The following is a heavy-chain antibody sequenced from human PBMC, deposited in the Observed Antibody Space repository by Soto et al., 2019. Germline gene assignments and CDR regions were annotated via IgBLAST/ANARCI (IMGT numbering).Heavy chain of an antibody. V-gene: IGHV6-1*01. J-gene: IGHJ4*02. CDR1: GDSVSSNNAA. CDR2: TYYRSKWYN. Sequence: PSQTLSLTCAISGDSVSSNNAAWNWIRQSPSRGLEWLGRTYYRSKWYNDYAVSVKSRITINPDTSKNQFSLQLNSVTPEDTAVYYCAREWQDIVVVVAGVFVCWGQGTLVTVSS. CDR3: AREWQDIVVVVAGVFVC. D-gene: IGHD2-15*01.